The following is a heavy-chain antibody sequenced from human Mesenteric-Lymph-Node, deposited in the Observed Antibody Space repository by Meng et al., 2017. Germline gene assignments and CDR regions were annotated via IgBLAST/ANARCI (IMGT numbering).Heavy chain of an antibody. CDR3: AKIGSNHQFDL. Sequence: QVQLVQSGAEVKKPGASVKVSCKASGYTFTTYTIHWVRQAPGQSLEWMGWINAGNGNTKYSQKFQGRVTITRDTSASTAYMELSRLRTDDTAVYYCAKIGSNHQFDLWGQGTLVTVSS. J-gene: IGHJ4*02. V-gene: IGHV1-3*01. CDR2: INAGNGNT. CDR1: GYTFTTYT. D-gene: IGHD4-11*01.